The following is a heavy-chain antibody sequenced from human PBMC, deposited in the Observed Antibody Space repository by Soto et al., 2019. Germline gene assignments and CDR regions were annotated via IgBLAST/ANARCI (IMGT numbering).Heavy chain of an antibody. V-gene: IGHV4-39*01. Sequence: SETLSLTCTVSGGSISSSSYYWGCIRQPPGKGLEWIGSIHYTGNTYYNPSFKSRVTTSLDTSKNQFSLKLSSVTAADTAVYYCTRPFGTTTFYFAMDVWGQGTTVTVSS. CDR3: TRPFGTTTFYFAMDV. CDR2: IHYTGNT. D-gene: IGHD1-7*01. CDR1: GGSISSSSYY. J-gene: IGHJ6*02.